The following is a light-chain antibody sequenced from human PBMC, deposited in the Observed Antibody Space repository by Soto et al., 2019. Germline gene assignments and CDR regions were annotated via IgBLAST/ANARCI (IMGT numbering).Light chain of an antibody. V-gene: IGLV1-40*01. J-gene: IGLJ2*01. CDR2: GNR. CDR1: SSNLGAGYD. CDR3: QSFPSSVVV. Sequence: QSVLTQPPSVSGAPGQRVTISCTGNSSNLGAGYDVHWYQQLPGAAPKLVIFGNRNRPSGVPERFSGSKSGTSASLAITGLQAEDEADYYCQSFPSSVVVFGGGTKVTVL.